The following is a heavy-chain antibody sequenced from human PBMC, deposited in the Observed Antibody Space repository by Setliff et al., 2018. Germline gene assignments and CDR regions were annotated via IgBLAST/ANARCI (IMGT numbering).Heavy chain of an antibody. CDR3: TTRYCSHGGCYREGVFVYMGV. J-gene: IGHJ6*03. CDR2: SKSKTDGGTT. CDR1: GFTFSNAW. V-gene: IGHV3-15*07. Sequence: PGGSLRLSCAASGFTFSNAWMNWVRQAPGKGLEWVGRSKSKTDGGTTDYAAPVKGRFTISRDDSKNTLYLQMNSLKTEDTAVYYCTTRYCSHGGCYREGVFVYMGVWGKGTTVTVSS. D-gene: IGHD2-8*01.